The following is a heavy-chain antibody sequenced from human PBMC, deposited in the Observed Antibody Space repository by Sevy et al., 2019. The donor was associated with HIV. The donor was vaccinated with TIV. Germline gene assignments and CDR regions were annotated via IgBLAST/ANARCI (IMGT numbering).Heavy chain of an antibody. D-gene: IGHD3-10*01. J-gene: IGHJ4*02. CDR2: ISTGGGFT. Sequence: GGSLRLSYETSGFTFNSYAMSWVRQAPGKGLEWVSTISTGGGFTYYADSVKGRFSISRDNFNNTLFLQMNSLRADDTAMYYCAKDFLSPNYYGTQFDFWGQGTVVTVSS. CDR3: AKDFLSPNYYGTQFDF. V-gene: IGHV3-23*01. CDR1: GFTFNSYA.